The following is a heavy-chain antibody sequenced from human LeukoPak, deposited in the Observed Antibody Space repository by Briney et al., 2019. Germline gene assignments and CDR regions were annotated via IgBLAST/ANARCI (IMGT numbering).Heavy chain of an antibody. CDR2: ISSSGSTI. Sequence: PGGSLRLSCAASGFSFSSYGMNWVRQAPGKGLEWVSYISSSGSTIYYADSVKGRFTISRDNAKNSLYLQMNSLRAEDTAVYYCARDGIAVAGSTFDIWGQGTMVTVSS. CDR1: GFSFSSYG. V-gene: IGHV3-48*04. CDR3: ARDGIAVAGSTFDI. D-gene: IGHD6-19*01. J-gene: IGHJ3*02.